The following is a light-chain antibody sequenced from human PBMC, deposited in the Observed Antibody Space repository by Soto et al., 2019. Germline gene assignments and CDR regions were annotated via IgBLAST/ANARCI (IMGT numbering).Light chain of an antibody. Sequence: IVLTQSPATLSLSPGERATLSCRASQSVSSYLAWYQQKPGQAPRLLIYDGSNRATGIPARFSGSGSGTDFTLTISSLEPEDFAVYYCQQYSNWPITFGQGTRLEIK. V-gene: IGKV3-11*01. CDR1: QSVSSY. J-gene: IGKJ5*01. CDR3: QQYSNWPIT. CDR2: DGS.